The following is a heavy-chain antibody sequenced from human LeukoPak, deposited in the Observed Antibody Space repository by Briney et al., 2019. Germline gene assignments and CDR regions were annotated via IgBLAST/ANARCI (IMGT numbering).Heavy chain of an antibody. D-gene: IGHD2-2*01. Sequence: SETLSLTCTVSGGFISSSSFYWGWIRQPPGKGLDWIGSIYYSGSTYYNPSLKSRVTISVDTSKNQFSLKLSSVTAADTAVYFCAREEKTSFWFDPWGQGTLVTVSS. J-gene: IGHJ5*02. CDR2: IYYSGST. CDR1: GGFISSSSFY. CDR3: AREEKTSFWFDP. V-gene: IGHV4-39*07.